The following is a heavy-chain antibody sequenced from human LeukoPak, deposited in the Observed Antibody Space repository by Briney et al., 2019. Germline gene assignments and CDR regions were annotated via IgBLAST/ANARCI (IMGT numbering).Heavy chain of an antibody. CDR2: MKDDGNEI. Sequence: GGSLRLSCTASVFTFKNYRTTWVHQAPGKGLEWVASMKDDGNEIQYVDSVKGRFTISRDNAKNSLYLQMNNLRAEDTAVYYCARNRATNDYWGQGPLVTVSS. V-gene: IGHV3-7*01. CDR3: ARNRATNDY. D-gene: IGHD1-26*01. J-gene: IGHJ4*02. CDR1: VFTFKNYR.